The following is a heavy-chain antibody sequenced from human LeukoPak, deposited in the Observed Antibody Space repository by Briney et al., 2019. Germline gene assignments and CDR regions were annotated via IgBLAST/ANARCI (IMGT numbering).Heavy chain of an antibody. J-gene: IGHJ4*02. CDR3: AKWDSSGFWSGYTYYFDY. CDR1: GFTFSTYS. D-gene: IGHD3-3*01. Sequence: GGSLRLSCAASGFTFSTYSMNWVRQAPGKGLEWVSSISISSSYIYYADSVKGRCTISRDNDKNSLYMQMKSLRAEDTAVYYCAKWDSSGFWSGYTYYFDYWGQGTLVTVSS. CDR2: ISISSSYI. V-gene: IGHV3-21*01.